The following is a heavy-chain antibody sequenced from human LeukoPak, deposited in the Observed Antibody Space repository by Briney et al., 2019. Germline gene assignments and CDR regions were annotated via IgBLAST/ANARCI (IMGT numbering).Heavy chain of an antibody. CDR1: GFTFSSYT. D-gene: IGHD3-3*01. CDR2: VNNNGGIT. Sequence: GGSLRLSCVASGFTFSSYTMNWVRQAPGKGLEYVSGVNNNGGITSYANSVKGRFTISRDISKNSLYLEMGRLRTEDMAVYYCARGYYDFWSGYLSYFDSWGQGTLVTVSS. V-gene: IGHV3-64*01. J-gene: IGHJ4*02. CDR3: ARGYYDFWSGYLSYFDS.